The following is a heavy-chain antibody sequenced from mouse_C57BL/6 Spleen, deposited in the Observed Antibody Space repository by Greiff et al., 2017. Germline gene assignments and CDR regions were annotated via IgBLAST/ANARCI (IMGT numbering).Heavy chain of an antibody. CDR3: AVVSTVVDV. V-gene: IGHV5-17*01. D-gene: IGHD1-1*01. Sequence: EVMLVESGGGLVKPGGSLKLSCAASGFTFSDYGMHWVRQAPGKGLEWVAYISSGSSTIYYADTVKGRDTFTRDNAKNTLFLQMRSLRSEDTAMYYCAVVSTVVDVWGAGTPVTVS. J-gene: IGHJ1*01. CDR1: GFTFSDYG. CDR2: ISSGSSTI.